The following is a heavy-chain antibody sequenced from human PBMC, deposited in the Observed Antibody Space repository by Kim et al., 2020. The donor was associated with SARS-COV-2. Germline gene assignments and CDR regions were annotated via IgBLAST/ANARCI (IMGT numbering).Heavy chain of an antibody. V-gene: IGHV1-2*06. J-gene: IGHJ4*02. D-gene: IGHD6-19*01. Sequence: ASVKVSCKASGYTFTGYYMHWVRQAPGQGLEWMGRINPNSGGTNYAQKFQGRVTMTRDTSISTAYMELSRLRSDDTAVYYCARGGYSSGWYTDYWGQGTLVTVSS. CDR1: GYTFTGYY. CDR2: INPNSGGT. CDR3: ARGGYSSGWYTDY.